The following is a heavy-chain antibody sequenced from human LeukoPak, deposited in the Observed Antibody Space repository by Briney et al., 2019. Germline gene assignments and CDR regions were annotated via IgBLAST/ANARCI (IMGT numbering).Heavy chain of an antibody. Sequence: ASVKVSCKASGYTFTNYDINWVRQAAGQGLEWMGWVNPNSGNTGYSQKFQGRVTMTRNTSKSTAYMELSSLRSEDTAVYYCTRAESYGSGSYYAPLIDYWGQGTLVTVSS. CDR3: TRAESYGSGSYYAPLIDY. V-gene: IGHV1-8*02. D-gene: IGHD3-10*01. CDR1: GYTFTNYD. J-gene: IGHJ4*02. CDR2: VNPNSGNT.